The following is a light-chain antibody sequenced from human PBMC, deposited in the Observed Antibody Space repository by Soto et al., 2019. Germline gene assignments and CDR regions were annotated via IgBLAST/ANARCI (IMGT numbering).Light chain of an antibody. V-gene: IGKV1-16*01. CDR2: GAS. J-gene: IGKJ1*01. CDR3: QHYNSYSEA. CDR1: QSISQY. Sequence: DIQVTQSPSSLSASVGDRVTITCRASQSISQYVNWYQQRPGRAPKFLIYGASSLQSGVPLRFSGSGSGTEFTLTISSLQPDDFATYYCQHYNSYSEAFGQGTKVDI.